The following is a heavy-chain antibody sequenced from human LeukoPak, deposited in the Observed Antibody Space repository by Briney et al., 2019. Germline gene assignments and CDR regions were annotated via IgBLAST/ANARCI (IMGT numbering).Heavy chain of an antibody. D-gene: IGHD2-15*01. Sequence: GGSLRLSCAASGFTFSSYGMHWVRQAPGKGPEWVAFIRYDGSNKYYVDSVKGRFTISRDNSKSTLYLQMNSLRAEDTAVYYCAKEYCSGGSCYSSITLFDYWGQGTLVTVSS. J-gene: IGHJ4*02. CDR3: AKEYCSGGSCYSSITLFDY. V-gene: IGHV3-30*02. CDR1: GFTFSSYG. CDR2: IRYDGSNK.